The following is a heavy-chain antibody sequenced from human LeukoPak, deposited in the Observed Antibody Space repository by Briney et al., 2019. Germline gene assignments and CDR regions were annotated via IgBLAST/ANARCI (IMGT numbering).Heavy chain of an antibody. CDR3: ARAESIAVAGTKYSVFDI. Sequence: GASVKVSCKASGYTFTSYYMHWVRQAPGQGLEWMGIINPSGGSTSYAQKFQGRVTMTRDTSTSTVYMELSSLRSEDTAVYYCARAESIAVAGTKYSVFDIWGQGTMVTVSS. V-gene: IGHV1-46*01. CDR1: GYTFTSYY. J-gene: IGHJ3*02. D-gene: IGHD6-19*01. CDR2: INPSGGST.